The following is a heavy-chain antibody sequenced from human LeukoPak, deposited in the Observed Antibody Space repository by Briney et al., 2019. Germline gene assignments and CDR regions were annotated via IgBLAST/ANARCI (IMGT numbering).Heavy chain of an antibody. V-gene: IGHV4-4*07. J-gene: IGHJ4*02. CDR1: GGSISGYY. CDR3: ARENSGSYREFDY. CDR2: IYTSGST. Sequence: VKPSETLSLTCTVSGGSISGYYWSWIRQPAGKGLEWIGRIYTSGSTNYNASLKSRVSMSVDTSKNQFSLKLSSVTAADTAVFYCARENSGSYREFDYRGQGTLVTVSS. D-gene: IGHD1-26*01.